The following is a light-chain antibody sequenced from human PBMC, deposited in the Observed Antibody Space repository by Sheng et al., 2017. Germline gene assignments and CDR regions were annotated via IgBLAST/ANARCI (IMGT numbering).Light chain of an antibody. CDR1: QSVSSY. Sequence: EIVLTQSPATLSLSPGERATLSCRASQSVSSYLAWYQQKPGQAPRLLIYDASNRATGIPARFSGSGSGTDFTLTISSLEPEDFAVYYCQQRSNWPLTWT. V-gene: IGKV3-11*01. J-gene: IGKJ1*01. CDR2: DAS. CDR3: QQRSNWPLTWT.